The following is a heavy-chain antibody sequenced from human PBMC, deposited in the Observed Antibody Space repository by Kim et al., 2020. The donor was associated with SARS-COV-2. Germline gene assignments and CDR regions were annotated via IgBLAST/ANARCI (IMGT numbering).Heavy chain of an antibody. V-gene: IGHV3-30*18. D-gene: IGHD3-22*01. J-gene: IGHJ4*02. CDR3: AKDRHYYDSSGYPLDY. CDR2: ISYDGSNK. CDR1: GFTFSSYG. Sequence: GGSLRLSCAASGFTFSSYGMHWVRQAPGKGLEWVAVISYDGSNKYYADSVKGRFTISRDNSKNTLYLQMNSLRAEDTAVYYCAKDRHYYDSSGYPLDYWGQGTLVTVSS.